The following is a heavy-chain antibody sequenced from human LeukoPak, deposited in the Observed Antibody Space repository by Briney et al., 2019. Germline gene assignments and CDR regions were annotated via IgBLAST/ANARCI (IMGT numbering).Heavy chain of an antibody. J-gene: IGHJ4*02. V-gene: IGHV1-18*01. Sequence: GASVKVSCKASGYTFTSYGISWVRQAPGQGLEWMGWISAYNGNTNYAQKLQGRVTMTTDTSTSTAYMELRSLRSDDTAVYYCARTITAPRCCSGGSCYSPDYFDYWGQGTLVTVSS. D-gene: IGHD2-15*01. CDR3: ARTITAPRCCSGGSCYSPDYFDY. CDR1: GYTFTSYG. CDR2: ISAYNGNT.